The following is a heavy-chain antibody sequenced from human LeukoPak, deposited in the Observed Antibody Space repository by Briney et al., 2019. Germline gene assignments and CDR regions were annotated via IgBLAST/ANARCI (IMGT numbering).Heavy chain of an antibody. CDR2: INSDGSST. Sequence: GGSLSLTCAASGFTFNNYWMHWVRQAPGKGLVWVSHINSDGSSTTYADSVKGRFTISRDNAKNTLYLQMNSLRAEDTAVYYCARVHGNVSCAFDYVGQGTVPTVSS. CDR3: ARVHGNVSCAFDY. V-gene: IGHV3-74*03. CDR1: GFTFNNYW. D-gene: IGHD1-1*01. J-gene: IGHJ4*02.